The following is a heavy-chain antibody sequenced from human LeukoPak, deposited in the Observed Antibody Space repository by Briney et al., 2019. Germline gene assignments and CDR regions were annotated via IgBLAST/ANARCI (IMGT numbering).Heavy chain of an antibody. J-gene: IGHJ4*02. D-gene: IGHD3-22*01. CDR3: AREGHYYDSSGYYYAFDY. CDR1: GFTVSSNY. Sequence: GGSLRLSCAASGFTVSSNYMGWVRQAPGKGLEWVSVIYSGGSTYYADSVKGRFTISRDNSKNTLYLQMNSLRAEDTAVYYCAREGHYYDSSGYYYAFDYWGQGTLVTVSS. V-gene: IGHV3-53*01. CDR2: IYSGGST.